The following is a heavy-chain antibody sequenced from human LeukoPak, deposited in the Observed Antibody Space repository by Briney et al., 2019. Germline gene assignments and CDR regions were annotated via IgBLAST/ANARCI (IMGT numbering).Heavy chain of an antibody. J-gene: IGHJ5*02. CDR2: IRYDGSNK. CDR3: AKDSLYGDYYSWFDP. D-gene: IGHD4-17*01. Sequence: TGGSLRLSCAASGFTFSSYGMHWVRQAPGKGLEWVAFIRYDGSNKYYADSVKGRFTISRDNSKNTLYLQMNSLRAEDTAVYYCAKDSLYGDYYSWFDPWGQGTLVTVSS. V-gene: IGHV3-30*02. CDR1: GFTFSSYG.